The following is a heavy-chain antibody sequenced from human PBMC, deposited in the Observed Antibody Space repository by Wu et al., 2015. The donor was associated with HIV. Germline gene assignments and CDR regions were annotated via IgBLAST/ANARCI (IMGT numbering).Heavy chain of an antibody. J-gene: IGHJ3*02. Sequence: QVQLVQSGAEVKKPGSSVKVSCKASGGTFSTYAISWVRLAPGQGLEWMGGIIPIFGTSNYAQKFQGRVTITTDESTSTAYMELSSLRSEDTAVYYCARGGGYRVGAFDIWGQGTMVTVSS. D-gene: IGHD6-13*01. V-gene: IGHV1-69*05. CDR1: GGTFSTYA. CDR3: ARGGGYRVGAFDI. CDR2: IIPIFGTS.